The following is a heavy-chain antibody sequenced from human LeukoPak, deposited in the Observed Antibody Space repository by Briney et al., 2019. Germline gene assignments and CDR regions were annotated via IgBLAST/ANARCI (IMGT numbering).Heavy chain of an antibody. CDR3: ASRPTDGDAFDI. V-gene: IGHV1-69*05. CDR2: IIPIFGTA. J-gene: IGHJ3*02. CDR1: GGTFSSYA. Sequence: SVKVSCKASGGTFSSYAISWVRQAPGRGLEWMGGIIPIFGTANYAQKFQGRVTITTDESTSTAYMELSSLRSEDTAVYYCASRPTDGDAFDIWGQGTMVTVSS.